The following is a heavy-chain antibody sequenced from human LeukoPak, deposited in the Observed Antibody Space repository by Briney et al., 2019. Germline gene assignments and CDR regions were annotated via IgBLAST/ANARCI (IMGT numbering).Heavy chain of an antibody. CDR3: ARDRYYDSSGYYPGY. Sequence: GGSLRLSCAASGFTFTSYWMSWVRQAPGKGLEWVANIKQDGSEKYYVDSVKGRFTISRDNAKNSLYLQMNSLRAEDTAVYYCARDRYYDSSGYYPGYWGQGTLVTVSS. CDR2: IKQDGSEK. CDR1: GFTFTSYW. V-gene: IGHV3-7*01. J-gene: IGHJ4*02. D-gene: IGHD3-22*01.